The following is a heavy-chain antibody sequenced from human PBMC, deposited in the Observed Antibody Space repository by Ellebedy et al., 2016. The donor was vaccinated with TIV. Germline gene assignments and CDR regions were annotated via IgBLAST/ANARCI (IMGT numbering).Heavy chain of an antibody. V-gene: IGHV2-26*01. J-gene: IGHJ4*02. CDR1: GFSLANMIMG. Sequence: SGPTLVKPKETLTLTCTGSGFSLANMIMGVSWIRQPPGKALEWLAHIFSNDERSYDSSLKSRLTISKDTSRSQVVLTIPNMDAVDTATYYCARTLRYCGGDCSHQFDFWGQGTLVTVSS. D-gene: IGHD2-21*02. CDR2: IFSNDER. CDR3: ARTLRYCGGDCSHQFDF.